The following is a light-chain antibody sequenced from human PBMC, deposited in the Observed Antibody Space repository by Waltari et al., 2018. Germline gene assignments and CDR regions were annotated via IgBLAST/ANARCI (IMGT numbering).Light chain of an antibody. J-gene: IGKJ4*01. CDR1: QSVLYSSNNKNY. CDR2: WAS. Sequence: DIVMTQSPEYLAVSRGERATVNCKSRQSVLYSSNNKNYLAWYQLKPGQPPKLLIYWASTRESGVPDRFSGSGSGTDFTLTISSLQAEDVAVYYCQQHYPTASLTFGGGTKVAI. CDR3: QQHYPTASLT. V-gene: IGKV4-1*01.